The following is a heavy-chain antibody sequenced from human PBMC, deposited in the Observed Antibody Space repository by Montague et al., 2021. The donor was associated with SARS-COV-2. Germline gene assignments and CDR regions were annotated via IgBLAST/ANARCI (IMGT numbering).Heavy chain of an antibody. CDR3: ARHRKDYDILTGYSTSFYYDMDV. CDR1: GGSNSRYY. Sequence: SETLSLTCTVAGGSNSRYYWSWIQQPPGKGLEWIGYVSDSGSAYXPSLENGVSASVDTSQKLLSLSLRSATAADTAIYFCARHRKDYDILTGYSTSFYYDMDVWDQGTTVTVSS. J-gene: IGHJ6*02. CDR2: VSDSGSA. V-gene: IGHV4-59*08. D-gene: IGHD3-9*01.